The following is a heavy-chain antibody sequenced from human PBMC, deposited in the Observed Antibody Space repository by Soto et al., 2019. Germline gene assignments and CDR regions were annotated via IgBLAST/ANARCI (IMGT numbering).Heavy chain of an antibody. CDR3: AKDWSVWIVATIRGRYYFDY. CDR2: ISYDGSNK. J-gene: IGHJ4*02. D-gene: IGHD5-12*01. Sequence: QPGGSLRLSCAASGFTFSSYGMHWVRQAPGKGLEWVAVISYDGSNKYYADSVKGRFTISRDNSKNTLYLQMNSLRAEDTAVYYCAKDWSVWIVATIRGRYYFDYWGQGTLVTVSS. V-gene: IGHV3-30*18. CDR1: GFTFSSYG.